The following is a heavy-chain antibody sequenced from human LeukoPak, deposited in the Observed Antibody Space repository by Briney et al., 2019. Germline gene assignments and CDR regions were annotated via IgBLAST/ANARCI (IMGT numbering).Heavy chain of an antibody. Sequence: GGSLRLSCAASGFTFSNYDMHWVRQAPGKGLERVANIKQDGSEKYYVDSVKGRFTISRDNAKNSLYLQMNSLRAEDTAVYYCARARVRGYSGYDHFDYWGQGTLVTVSS. J-gene: IGHJ4*02. CDR2: IKQDGSEK. V-gene: IGHV3-7*04. D-gene: IGHD5-12*01. CDR3: ARARVRGYSGYDHFDY. CDR1: GFTFSNYD.